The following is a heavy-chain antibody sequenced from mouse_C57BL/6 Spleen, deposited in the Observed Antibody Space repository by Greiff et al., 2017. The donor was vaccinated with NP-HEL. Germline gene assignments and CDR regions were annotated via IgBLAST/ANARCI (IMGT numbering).Heavy chain of an antibody. V-gene: IGHV5-17*01. CDR3: ARTYYYGSSHFDY. D-gene: IGHD1-1*01. CDR1: GFTFSDYG. CDR2: ISSGSSTI. Sequence: EVMLVESGGGLVKPGGSLKLSCAASGFTFSDYGMHWVRQAPEKGLEWVAYISSGSSTIYYADTVKGRFTISRDNAKNTLFLQMTSLRSEDTAMYYCARTYYYGSSHFDYWGQGTTLTVSS. J-gene: IGHJ2*01.